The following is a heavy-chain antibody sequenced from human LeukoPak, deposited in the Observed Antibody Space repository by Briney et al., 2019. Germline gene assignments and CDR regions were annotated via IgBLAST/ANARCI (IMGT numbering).Heavy chain of an antibody. Sequence: SQTLSLTCTVFSGSISSGNYYWGWIRQSPEKGLEWIGSIYYTGGTHYSPSPKSRVTISVDTSKNQFSLKLSSVTAADTAVYYCARDVRFWSGYNWFDPWGQGTLVTVSS. CDR3: ARDVRFWSGYNWFDP. V-gene: IGHV4-39*07. D-gene: IGHD3-3*01. CDR1: SGSISSGNYY. J-gene: IGHJ5*02. CDR2: IYYTGGT.